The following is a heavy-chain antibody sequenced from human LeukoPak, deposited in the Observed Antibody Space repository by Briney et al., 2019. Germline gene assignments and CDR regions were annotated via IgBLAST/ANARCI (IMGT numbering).Heavy chain of an antibody. CDR2: IKSKIDGGTT. V-gene: IGHV3-15*01. CDR1: GFTFNNDW. CDR3: ATWGDFWSRNYGGY. Sequence: PGGSLRLSCAASGFTFNNDWMSWVRQAPGKGPEWVGRIKSKIDGGTTDYAAPVKGRFSNSKDDSKNTVYLQMNSLKTEDTAVYYCATWGDFWSRNYGGYWGQGTRVTVPS. D-gene: IGHD3-3*01. J-gene: IGHJ4*02.